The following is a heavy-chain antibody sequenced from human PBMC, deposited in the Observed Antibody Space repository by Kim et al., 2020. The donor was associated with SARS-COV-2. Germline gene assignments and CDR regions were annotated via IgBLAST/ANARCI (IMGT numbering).Heavy chain of an antibody. J-gene: IGHJ1*01. V-gene: IGHV4-59*08. CDR3: ASHQVSTPGPLEH. CDR1: GGSISSYY. Sequence: SETLSLTCTVSGGSISSYYWSWIRQPPGKGLEWIGYIYYSGSTNYNPSLKSRVTISVDTSKNQFSLKLSSVTAADTAVYYCASHQVSTPGPLEHWGQGTLVTVSS. D-gene: IGHD1-20*01. CDR2: IYYSGST.